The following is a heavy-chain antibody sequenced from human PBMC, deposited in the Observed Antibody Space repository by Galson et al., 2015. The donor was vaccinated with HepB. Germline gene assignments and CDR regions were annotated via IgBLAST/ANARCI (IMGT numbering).Heavy chain of an antibody. CDR1: GFTFSNAR. Sequence: SLRLSCAASGFTFSNARMSWVRQAPGKGLEWVGRIKSEIDGGTTDYAAPFKGRFTISRDDPKNTMYLQMNSLKIGDTGVYYCTSVANYDFLGMDVWGQGTTVAVSS. J-gene: IGHJ6*02. D-gene: IGHD3-3*01. CDR3: TSVANYDFLGMDV. CDR2: IKSEIDGGTT. V-gene: IGHV3-15*01.